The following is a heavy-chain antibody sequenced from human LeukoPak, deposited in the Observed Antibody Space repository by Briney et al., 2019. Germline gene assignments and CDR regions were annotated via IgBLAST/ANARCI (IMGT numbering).Heavy chain of an antibody. CDR3: ARGHSMVRGHWYFDL. Sequence: ASVKVSCKASGGTFSSYAISWVRQAPGQGLECMGRIIPIFGTANYAQKFQGRVTITTDESTSTAYMELSSLRSEDTAVYYCARGHSMVRGHWYFDLGGRGTLVSVAS. V-gene: IGHV1-69*05. J-gene: IGHJ2*01. CDR1: GGTFSSYA. CDR2: IIPIFGTA. D-gene: IGHD3-10*01.